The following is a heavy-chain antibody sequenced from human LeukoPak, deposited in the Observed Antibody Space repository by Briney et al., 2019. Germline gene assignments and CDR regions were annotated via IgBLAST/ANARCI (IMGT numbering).Heavy chain of an antibody. D-gene: IGHD2-15*01. J-gene: IGHJ1*01. CDR3: VRDKCSGGTCYGYFQH. Sequence: SETLSLTCTVSGGSISSYYWSWIRQPAGKGLEWIGRIYTSGSTNYNPSLKSRVTMSVDTSKNQFSLKLSSVTAEDTAVYYCVRDKCSGGTCYGYFQHWGQGTLVTVSS. CDR1: GGSISSYY. CDR2: IYTSGST. V-gene: IGHV4-4*07.